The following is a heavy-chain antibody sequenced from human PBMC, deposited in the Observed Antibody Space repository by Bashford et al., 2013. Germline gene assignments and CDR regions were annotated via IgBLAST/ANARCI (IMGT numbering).Heavy chain of an antibody. CDR1: GGTFSSYA. J-gene: IGHJ6*02. D-gene: IGHD2-2*01. CDR3: AGSSRDPLAPQAGYYGMDV. V-gene: IGHV1-69*06. CDR2: IIPIFGTA. Sequence: SVKVSCKASGGTFSSYAISWVRQAPGQGLEWMGGIIPIFGTANYAQKFQGRVTITADKSTSTAYMELSSLRSEDTAVYYCAGSSRDPLAPQAGYYGMDVWGQGTTVTVSS.